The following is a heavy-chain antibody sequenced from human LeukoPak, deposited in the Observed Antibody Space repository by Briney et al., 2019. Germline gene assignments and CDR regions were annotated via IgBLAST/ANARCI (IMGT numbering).Heavy chain of an antibody. Sequence: PSETLSLTCTASGGSISSYYWRWIRQPAGKGLEWIGRGYTIGSTNFNPSLQIRVTMSVDTSKSHFSLKLSSVTAADTAVYYCAREGMYSSSSYFDYWGQGTLVTVSS. V-gene: IGHV4-4*07. D-gene: IGHD6-6*01. CDR1: GGSISSYY. J-gene: IGHJ4*02. CDR3: AREGMYSSSSYFDY. CDR2: GYTIGST.